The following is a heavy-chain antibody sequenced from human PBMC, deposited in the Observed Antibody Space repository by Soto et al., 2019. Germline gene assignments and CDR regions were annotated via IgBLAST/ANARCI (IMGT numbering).Heavy chain of an antibody. V-gene: IGHV4-31*03. CDR3: AREQRKYNSSADFFDY. CDR2: VYSTGSA. D-gene: IGHD6-6*01. J-gene: IGHJ4*02. Sequence: SETLSLTCTVSGASISSGGSYWSWIRHLPGKGLEWIGYVYSTGSAEHNPSLKSRVTMSVDASQNQFSLRLTSVTAADAAVYYCAREQRKYNSSADFFDYWGRGTLVTVSS. CDR1: GASISSGGSY.